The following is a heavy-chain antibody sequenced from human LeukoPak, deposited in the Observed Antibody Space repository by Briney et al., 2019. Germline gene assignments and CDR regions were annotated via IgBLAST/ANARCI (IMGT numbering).Heavy chain of an antibody. CDR2: IKQDGSER. J-gene: IGHJ4*02. D-gene: IGHD1-1*01. Sequence: GGSLRLSCAASGFTSSSYWLSWVRQAPGQGLEWVANIKQDGSERYYVDSVKGRFTISIDNSKNSLYLQMNSLRAEDTAVYYCVWEREYYFDYWGQGTLVTVSS. CDR3: VWEREYYFDY. CDR1: GFTSSSYW. V-gene: IGHV3-7*01.